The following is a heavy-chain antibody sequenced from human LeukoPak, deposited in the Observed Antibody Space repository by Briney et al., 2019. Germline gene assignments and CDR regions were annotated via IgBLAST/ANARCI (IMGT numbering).Heavy chain of an antibody. CDR1: GYTFTSYY. CDR3: ARDPKAYYGSGSYYIDY. CDR2: INPSGGST. V-gene: IGHV1-46*01. D-gene: IGHD3-10*01. Sequence: ASVKVSCKASGYTFTSYYMHWVRQAPGQGLEWMGIINPSGGSTSYAQKFQGRVTMTRDTSTSTVYMELSSLRSEDTAVYYCARDPKAYYGSGSYYIDYWGQGTLVTVSS. J-gene: IGHJ4*02.